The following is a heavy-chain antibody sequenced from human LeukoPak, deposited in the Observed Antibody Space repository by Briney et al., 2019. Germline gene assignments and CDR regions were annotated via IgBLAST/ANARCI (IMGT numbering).Heavy chain of an antibody. J-gene: IGHJ4*02. V-gene: IGHV4-39*01. CDR3: ARHEDCSSTSCQGDDY. Sequence: SETLSLTCTVSGGSISSSSYYWGWIRQPPGKGLEWIGSIYYSGSTYYNPSLKSRVTLSVDTSKNQFSLKLSSVTAEDTAVYYCARHEDCSSTSCQGDDYWGQGTLVTVSS. CDR1: GGSISSSSYY. CDR2: IYYSGST. D-gene: IGHD2-2*01.